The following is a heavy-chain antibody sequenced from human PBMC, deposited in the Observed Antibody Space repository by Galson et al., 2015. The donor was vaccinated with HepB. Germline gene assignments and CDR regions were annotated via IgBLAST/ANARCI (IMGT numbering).Heavy chain of an antibody. CDR1: GYDFANYW. J-gene: IGHJ5*02. CDR2: IYPGDSDT. V-gene: IGHV5-51*01. Sequence: QSGAEVKKPGESLKISCKGSGYDFANYWIGWVRQMPGKGLESMGLIYPGDSDTRYSPSFQGQVTMSADNSINTAYLQWSTLKASDTAIYYCARLLSSEDVEMVGVGWFDPWGQGTLVTVSS. D-gene: IGHD5-12*01. CDR3: ARLLSSEDVEMVGVGWFDP.